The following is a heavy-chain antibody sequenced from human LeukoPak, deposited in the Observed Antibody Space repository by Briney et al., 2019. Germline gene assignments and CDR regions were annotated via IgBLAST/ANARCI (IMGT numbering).Heavy chain of an antibody. CDR2: ISSTGGYL. J-gene: IGHJ3*02. D-gene: IGHD3-10*01. Sequence: GGSLRLSCVGSGFDFSDYGMNWVRQAPGKGLEFVSSISSTGGYLYHAESVKGRFTMSRDNAENSVYLQMNSLSVEDTAVYYCASRIYSDAFDIWGQGTMVTVSS. V-gene: IGHV3-21*01. CDR3: ASRIYSDAFDI. CDR1: GFDFSDYG.